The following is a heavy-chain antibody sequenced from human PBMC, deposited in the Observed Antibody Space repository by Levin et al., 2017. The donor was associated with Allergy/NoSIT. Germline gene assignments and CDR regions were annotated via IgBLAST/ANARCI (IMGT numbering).Heavy chain of an antibody. V-gene: IGHV3-30*18. CDR1: GFTFSSYG. J-gene: IGHJ4*02. Sequence: GGSLRLSCAASGFTFSSYGMHWVRQAPGKGLEWVAVISYDGSNKYYADSVKGRFTISRDNSKNTLYLQMNSLRAEDTAVYYCAKDGLARPGIKIDYWGQGTLVTVSS. CDR3: AKDGLARPGIKIDY. CDR2: ISYDGSNK.